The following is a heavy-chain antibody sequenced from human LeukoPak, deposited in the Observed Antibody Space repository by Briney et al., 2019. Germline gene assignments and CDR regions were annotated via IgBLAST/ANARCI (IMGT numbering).Heavy chain of an antibody. D-gene: IGHD3-3*01. CDR3: ARAQSGDVFDI. J-gene: IGHJ3*02. CDR1: GGTFSTLA. CDR2: IIPILATT. Sequence: SVKVSCKASGGTFSTLAISWVRQAPGQGLEWLGRIIPILATTNYAQKFQGRVSITADKSTSTAYMELSSLRSEDTAVYYCARAQSGDVFDIWGQGTMLSVSS. V-gene: IGHV1-69*04.